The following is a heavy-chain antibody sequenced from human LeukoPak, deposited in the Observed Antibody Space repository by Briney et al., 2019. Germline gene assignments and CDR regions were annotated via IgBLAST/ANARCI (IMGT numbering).Heavy chain of an antibody. J-gene: IGHJ4*02. CDR2: ISSSGSTI. V-gene: IGHV3-11*04. CDR3: ARDLWHSSGWYFHDY. CDR1: GFTFSDYY. D-gene: IGHD6-19*01. Sequence: PGGSLRLSCAASGFTFSDYYMSWIRQAPGKGLEWVSYISSSGSTIYYADSVKGRFTISRDNSKNTLYLQMNSLRAEDTAVYYCARDLWHSSGWYFHDYWGQGTLVTVSS.